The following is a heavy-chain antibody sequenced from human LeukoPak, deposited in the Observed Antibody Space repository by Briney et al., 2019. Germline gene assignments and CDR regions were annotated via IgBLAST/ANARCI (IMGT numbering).Heavy chain of an antibody. CDR3: AREPVAHCGGDCYSGYFDY. CDR2: ISYDGSNK. V-gene: IGHV3-30-3*01. CDR1: GFTFSSYA. Sequence: GGSLRLSCAASGFTFSSYAMHWVRQAPGKGLEWVAVISYDGSNKYYADSVKGRFTISRDNSKNTLYLQMNSLRAEDTAVYYCAREPVAHCGGDCYSGYFDYWGQGTLVTVSS. J-gene: IGHJ4*02. D-gene: IGHD2-21*02.